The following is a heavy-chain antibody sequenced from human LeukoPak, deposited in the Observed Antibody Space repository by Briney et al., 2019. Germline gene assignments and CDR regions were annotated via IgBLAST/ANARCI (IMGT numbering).Heavy chain of an antibody. V-gene: IGHV3-21*01. Sequence: PGGCLRLSCAASGFTFSSYSMNWVRQAPGQGLEWVSSISSSSSYIYYADSVKGRFTISRDNAKNSLYLQMNSLRVEDTAVYYCARALSDTSCLWGQGTLVTVSS. CDR2: ISSSSSYI. CDR3: ARALSDTSCL. CDR1: GFTFSSYS. J-gene: IGHJ4*02. D-gene: IGHD2-2*01.